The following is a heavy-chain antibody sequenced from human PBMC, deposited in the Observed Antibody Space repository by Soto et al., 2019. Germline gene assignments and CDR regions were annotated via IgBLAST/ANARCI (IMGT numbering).Heavy chain of an antibody. D-gene: IGHD3-9*01. Sequence: GGALRLSCAASGFTLSNAGMNLVRHAPGKGLEWVARIKSKTDGGTTDYAAPVKGRFTISRDDSKNTLFLQMNSLKTEDTAVYYCTSSILSCYFRRSLLSFWRQGTFVPVSS. CDR2: IKSKTDGGTT. CDR1: GFTLSNAG. CDR3: TSSILSCYFRRSLLSF. J-gene: IGHJ4*01. V-gene: IGHV3-15*07.